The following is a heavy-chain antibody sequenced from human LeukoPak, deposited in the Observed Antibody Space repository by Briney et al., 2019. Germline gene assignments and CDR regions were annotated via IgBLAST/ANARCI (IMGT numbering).Heavy chain of an antibody. CDR2: IYYSGST. CDR3: ARGGGGGNFYYHYYGMDV. V-gene: IGHV4-39*07. J-gene: IGHJ6*02. CDR1: GGSISSSHYY. Sequence: SETLSLTCTVSGGSISSSHYYSGWIRQPPGKGLEWIGSIYYSGSTYYNPSLKRRVTISVDTSKNQSSLKLSSVTAADTAVYYCARGGGGGNFYYHYYGMDVWGQGTTVTVSS. D-gene: IGHD4-23*01.